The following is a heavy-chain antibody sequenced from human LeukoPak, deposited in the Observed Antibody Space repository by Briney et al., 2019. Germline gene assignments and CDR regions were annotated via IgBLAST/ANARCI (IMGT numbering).Heavy chain of an antibody. V-gene: IGHV3-53*01. Sequence: GGSLRLSRAASGFTVSSNYMSWVRQAPGKGLEWVSVIYSGGSTYYADSVKGRFTISRDNSKNTLYLQMNSLRAEDTAVYYCARTNWNYEADAFDIWGQGTMVTVPS. CDR1: GFTVSSNY. CDR3: ARTNWNYEADAFDI. D-gene: IGHD1-7*01. CDR2: IYSGGST. J-gene: IGHJ3*02.